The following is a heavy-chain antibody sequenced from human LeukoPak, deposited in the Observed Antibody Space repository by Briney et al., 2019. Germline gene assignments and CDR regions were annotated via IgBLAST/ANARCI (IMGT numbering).Heavy chain of an antibody. Sequence: PGGSLRLSCAASGSTFSSYAMSWVRQAPGKGLEWVSSISGSADSTYHADSVRGRFTSSRDNSKNTLYLQMDSLRAEDTAIYYCARDGGPSPGRLDYWGQGTLVTVSS. CDR2: ISGSADST. J-gene: IGHJ4*02. CDR3: ARDGGPSPGRLDY. V-gene: IGHV3-23*01. CDR1: GSTFSSYA. D-gene: IGHD4-23*01.